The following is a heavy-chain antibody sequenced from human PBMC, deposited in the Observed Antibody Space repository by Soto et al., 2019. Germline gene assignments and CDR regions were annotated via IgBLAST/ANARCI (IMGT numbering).Heavy chain of an antibody. V-gene: IGHV3-23*01. CDR1: GFTFSSYA. Sequence: PGGSLRLSCAASGFTFSSYAMSWFRQAPGKGLEWVSAISGSGGSTYYADSVKGRFTISRDNSKNTLYLQMNSLRAEDTAVYYCAKVQGSGYSYGLGYYYYGMDVWGQGTTVTVSS. D-gene: IGHD5-18*01. CDR3: AKVQGSGYSYGLGYYYYGMDV. CDR2: ISGSGGST. J-gene: IGHJ6*02.